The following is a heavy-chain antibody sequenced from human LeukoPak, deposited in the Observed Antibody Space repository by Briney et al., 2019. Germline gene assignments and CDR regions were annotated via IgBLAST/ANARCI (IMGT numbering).Heavy chain of an antibody. D-gene: IGHD1-1*01. J-gene: IGHJ3*02. CDR1: GFTFSSYW. CDR2: IKTDGRST. Sequence: GGSLRLSCAASGFTFSSYWMHWVRHAPGKGPVWVSLIKTDGRSTSYADSVKGRFTISRDNAKNTLYLQMNSLRAEDTAVYYCARATNDAFDIWGQGTMVTVSS. CDR3: ARATNDAFDI. V-gene: IGHV3-74*01.